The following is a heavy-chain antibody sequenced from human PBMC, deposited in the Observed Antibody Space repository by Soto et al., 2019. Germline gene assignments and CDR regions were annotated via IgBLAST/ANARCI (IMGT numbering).Heavy chain of an antibody. CDR3: ARAPYGDYVGSFDY. CDR1: GFTFSSYG. CDR2: IWYDGSNK. V-gene: IGHV3-33*01. Sequence: VQLVESGGGVVQPGRSLRLSCAASGFTFSSYGMHWVRQAPGKGLEWVAVIWYDGSNKYYADSVKGRFTISRDNSKNTLYLQMNSLRAEDTAVYYCARAPYGDYVGSFDYWGQGTLVTVSS. D-gene: IGHD4-17*01. J-gene: IGHJ4*02.